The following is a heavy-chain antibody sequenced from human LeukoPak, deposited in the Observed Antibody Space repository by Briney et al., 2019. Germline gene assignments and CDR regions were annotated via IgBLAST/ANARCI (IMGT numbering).Heavy chain of an antibody. D-gene: IGHD5-18*01. J-gene: IGHJ5*02. CDR2: ISNTSSTI. CDR1: GFTFSSYS. Sequence: GGSLRLSCAASGFTFSSYSMTWGRQAPGKGRGWGSYISNTSSTIYYADSVKGRFTISTDNAKNSLYLQMNSLRAEDTAVYYCAKGYSYGSSWFDPWGQGTLVTVSS. V-gene: IGHV3-48*04. CDR3: AKGYSYGSSWFDP.